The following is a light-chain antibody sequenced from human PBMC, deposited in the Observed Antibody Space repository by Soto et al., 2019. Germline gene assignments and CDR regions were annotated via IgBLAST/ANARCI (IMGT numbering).Light chain of an antibody. V-gene: IGLV1-44*01. J-gene: IGLJ7*01. CDR2: SND. Sequence: QAVVTQSPSASGTPGQRVTISCSGSSSNIGSNTVNWYQQLPGKAPKLLIYSNDQRPSGVPDRFSGSKSDTSASLAISGLQSDDEAHYYCAAWDDSLNGFAVFGGGTQLTVL. CDR1: SSNIGSNT. CDR3: AAWDDSLNGFAV.